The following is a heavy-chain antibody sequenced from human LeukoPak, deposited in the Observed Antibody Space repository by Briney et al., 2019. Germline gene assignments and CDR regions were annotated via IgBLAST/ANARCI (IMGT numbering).Heavy chain of an antibody. J-gene: IGHJ4*02. CDR1: GSSISSSSYY. Sequence: SETLSLTCTVSGSSISSSSYYWGWIRQPPGKGLEWIGSIYYSGSTYYNPSLESRVTISVDTSKNQFSLKLSSVTAADTAVYYCARDNHHDYFDYWGQGTLVTVSS. V-gene: IGHV4-39*07. CDR2: IYYSGST. D-gene: IGHD1-14*01. CDR3: ARDNHHDYFDY.